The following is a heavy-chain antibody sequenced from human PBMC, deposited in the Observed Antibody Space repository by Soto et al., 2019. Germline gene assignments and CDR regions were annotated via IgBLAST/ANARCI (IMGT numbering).Heavy chain of an antibody. J-gene: IGHJ4*02. V-gene: IGHV4-4*02. D-gene: IGHD5-18*01. CDR2: IYHSGAT. CDR3: ASHRGNTYGPYDY. Sequence: VQLQESGPGLVKPSGTLSLTCAVSGGSISSGNWWSWVPQPPGKALEWIGEIYHSGATNDNPSLKSRVTISLDKSKNQFSLRLSSVTAAATAVYYCASHRGNTYGPYDYWGQGILVTVSS. CDR1: GGSISSGNW.